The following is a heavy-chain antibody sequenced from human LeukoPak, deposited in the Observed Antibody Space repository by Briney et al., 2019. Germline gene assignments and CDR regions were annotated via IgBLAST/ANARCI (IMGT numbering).Heavy chain of an antibody. CDR1: GGFISRSSYY. J-gene: IGHJ4*02. V-gene: IGHV4-39*01. Sequence: SETLSLSCSVSGGFISRSSYYWGWIRQPPRKGLEWIANIYYSGSTYYNPSLKSRVTISVDTSKNQFSLKLSSVTAADTAVYYCARHETYDYGSGSLIDSWGQGTLVTVSS. D-gene: IGHD3-10*01. CDR2: IYYSGST. CDR3: ARHETYDYGSGSLIDS.